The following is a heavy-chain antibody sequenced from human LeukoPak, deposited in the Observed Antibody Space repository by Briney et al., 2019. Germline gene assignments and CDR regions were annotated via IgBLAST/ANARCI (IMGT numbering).Heavy chain of an antibody. CDR2: IYYSGSA. J-gene: IGHJ5*02. D-gene: IGHD1-26*01. CDR3: ARAPFVGAGFDP. Sequence: SETLSLTCTVSGGSISSGGYYWSWIRQPPGKGLEWIGYIYYSGSANYNPSLKSRVTISVDTSKNQFSLKLSSVTAADTAVYYCARAPFVGAGFDPWGQGTLVTVSS. V-gene: IGHV4-61*08. CDR1: GGSISSGGYY.